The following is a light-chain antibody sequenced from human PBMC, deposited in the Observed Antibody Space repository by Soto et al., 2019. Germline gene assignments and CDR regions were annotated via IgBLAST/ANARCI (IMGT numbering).Light chain of an antibody. CDR3: QQYGGSPVT. CDR1: QSISTY. CDR2: KAS. J-gene: IGKJ1*01. V-gene: IGKV1-5*03. Sequence: DIQMTQSPSTLSASVGDRVTITCRASQSISTYLAWYQQKPGNAPKLLIYKASNLQSGVPSRFSGSGSGTEFTLTISSLQPDDFAVYYCQQYGGSPVTFGQGTKVEVK.